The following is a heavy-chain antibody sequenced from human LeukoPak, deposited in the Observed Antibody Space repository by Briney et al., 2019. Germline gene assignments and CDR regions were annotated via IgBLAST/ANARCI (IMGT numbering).Heavy chain of an antibody. CDR1: GGSISSYY. CDR3: ARDAAGDYYFDY. D-gene: IGHD3-10*01. V-gene: IGHV4-59*01. Sequence: PSETLSLTCTVSGGSISSYYWSWIRQPPGKGLEWIGYIYYSGSTNYNPSLKSRVTISVDTSKNQFSLKLSSVTAEDTAVYYCARDAAGDYYFDYWGQGTLVTVSS. J-gene: IGHJ4*02. CDR2: IYYSGST.